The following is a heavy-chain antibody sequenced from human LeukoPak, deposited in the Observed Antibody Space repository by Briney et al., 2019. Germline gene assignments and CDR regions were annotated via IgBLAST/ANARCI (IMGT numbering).Heavy chain of an antibody. CDR2: ISAYNGNT. V-gene: IGHV1-18*01. Sequence: ASVKVSCKASGYTFTSYGISWVRQAPGQGLEWMGWISAYNGNTNYAQKLQGRVTMTTDTSTSTAYMELRSLRSDDTAVYYCARDQVVLAAALLNFDYWGQGTLVTASS. D-gene: IGHD6-13*01. CDR3: ARDQVVLAAALLNFDY. CDR1: GYTFTSYG. J-gene: IGHJ4*02.